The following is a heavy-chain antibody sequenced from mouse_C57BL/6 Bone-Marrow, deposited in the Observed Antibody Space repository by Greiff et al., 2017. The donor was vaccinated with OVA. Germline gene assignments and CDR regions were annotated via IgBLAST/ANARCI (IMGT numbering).Heavy chain of an antibody. J-gene: IGHJ4*01. Sequence: VQLQQSGAELVKPGASVKMSCKASGYTFTTYPIEWMKQNHGKSLEWIGNFHPYNDDTKYNEKFKGKATLTVEKSSSTVYLELSRLTSDDSAVYYCARSQGKDGYMRGNYAMDYWGQGTSVTVSS. V-gene: IGHV1-47*01. CDR1: GYTFTTYP. CDR3: ARSQGKDGYMRGNYAMDY. D-gene: IGHD2-3*01. CDR2: FHPYNDDT.